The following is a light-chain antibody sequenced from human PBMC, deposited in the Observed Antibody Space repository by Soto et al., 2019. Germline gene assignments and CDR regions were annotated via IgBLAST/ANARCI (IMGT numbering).Light chain of an antibody. Sequence: QSALTQPASVSGSPGQSITISCTGTDSDVGSYNYVSWYQHHPGKAPKLIIYEVTNRPTGVSHRFSGSKSGNTASLTISGLQAEDEADYYCSSFASTSTGVFGGGTQLTVL. CDR1: DSDVGSYNY. CDR2: EVT. V-gene: IGLV2-14*01. J-gene: IGLJ3*02. CDR3: SSFASTSTGV.